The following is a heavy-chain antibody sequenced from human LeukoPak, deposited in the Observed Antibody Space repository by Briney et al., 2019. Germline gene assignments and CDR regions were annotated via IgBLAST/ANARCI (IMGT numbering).Heavy chain of an antibody. CDR3: AREDHSSGFDAFDI. CDR1: GGSISSGDYY. V-gene: IGHV4-30-4*01. CDR2: IYYSGST. Sequence: SGTLSPTCTVSGGSISSGDYYWSWIRQPPGKGLEWIGYIYYSGSTYYNPSLKSRVTISVDTSKNQFSLKLSSVTAADTAVYYCAREDHSSGFDAFDIWGQGTMVTVSS. J-gene: IGHJ3*02. D-gene: IGHD6-19*01.